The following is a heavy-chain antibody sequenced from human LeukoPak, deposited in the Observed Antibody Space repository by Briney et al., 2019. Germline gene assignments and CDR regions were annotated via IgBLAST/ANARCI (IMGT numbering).Heavy chain of an antibody. D-gene: IGHD3-22*01. Sequence: GGSLRLSCAASGFTFSSYSMNWVRQAPGKALEWVSYISSGSSYIYYADSVKGRFTISRDIAKNSVYLHMNSLRAEDTAVYYCARAYTMIVDYWGQGTLVTVSS. CDR1: GFTFSSYS. J-gene: IGHJ4*02. CDR3: ARAYTMIVDY. CDR2: ISSGSSYI. V-gene: IGHV3-21*01.